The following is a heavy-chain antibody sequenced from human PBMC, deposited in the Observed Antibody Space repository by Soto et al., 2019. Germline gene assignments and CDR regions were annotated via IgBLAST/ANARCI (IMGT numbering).Heavy chain of an antibody. CDR2: ISYDGSNK. CDR3: AKESIDGNSFDY. J-gene: IGHJ4*02. D-gene: IGHD4-4*01. Sequence: GGSLRLSCAASGFTFCSYGMHWVRQAPGKGLEWVAVISYDGSNKYYADSVKGRFTISRDNSKNTLYLQMNSLRAEDTAVYYCAKESIDGNSFDYWGQGTLVTVSS. V-gene: IGHV3-30*18. CDR1: GFTFCSYG.